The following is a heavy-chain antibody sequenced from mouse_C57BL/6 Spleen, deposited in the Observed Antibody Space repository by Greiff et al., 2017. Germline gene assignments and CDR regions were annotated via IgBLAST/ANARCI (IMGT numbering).Heavy chain of an antibody. V-gene: IGHV5-15*04. CDR1: GFTFSDYG. J-gene: IGHJ1*03. CDR3: ARRVTTVAGYFDV. Sequence: EVKLVESGGGLVQPGGSLKLSCAASGFTFSDYGMAWVRQAPRKGPEWVAFISNLAYSIYYADTVTGRFTISRENAKNTLYLEMSSLRSEDTAMYYCARRVTTVAGYFDVWGTGTTVTVSS. CDR2: ISNLAYSI. D-gene: IGHD1-1*01.